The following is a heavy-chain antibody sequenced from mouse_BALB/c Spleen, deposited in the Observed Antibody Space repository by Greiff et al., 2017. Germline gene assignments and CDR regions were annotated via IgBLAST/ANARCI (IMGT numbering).Heavy chain of an antibody. CDR1: GYTFTSYV. Sequence: VQLQQSGPELVKPGASVKMSCKASGYTFTSYVMHWVKQKPGQGLEWIGYINPYNDGTKYNEKFKGKATLTSDKSSSTAYMELSSLTSEDSAVYYCGRGTGNYEFDVWGAGTTVTVSS. CDR2: INPYNDGT. D-gene: IGHD2-1*01. CDR3: GRGTGNYEFDV. V-gene: IGHV1-14*01. J-gene: IGHJ1*01.